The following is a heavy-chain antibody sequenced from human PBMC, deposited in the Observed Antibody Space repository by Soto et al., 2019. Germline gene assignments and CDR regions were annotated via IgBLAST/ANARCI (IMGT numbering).Heavy chain of an antibody. D-gene: IGHD1-26*01. Sequence: GGPLSLSCAASGFTVSSSAMGWVRQAPGKGLEWVSDIIDSGGSTYYADAVKGRFTISRDNSKSTLYLQMNSLRAEDTAVYYCGKGRSYYYYYGVDVWGQGTTVTVSS. CDR2: IIDSGGST. J-gene: IGHJ6*02. CDR3: GKGRSYYYYYGVDV. CDR1: GFTVSSSA. V-gene: IGHV3-23*01.